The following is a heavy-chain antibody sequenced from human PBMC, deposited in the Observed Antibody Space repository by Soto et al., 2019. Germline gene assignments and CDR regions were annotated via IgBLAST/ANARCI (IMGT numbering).Heavy chain of an antibody. J-gene: IGHJ3*02. D-gene: IGHD3-3*01. CDR1: GFTFSSYS. CDR2: ISSSSSYI. CDR3: AGFSRFSGPYYDFWSGYRAHDAFDI. V-gene: IGHV3-21*01. Sequence: GGSLRLSCAASGFTFSSYSMNWVRQAPGKGLEWVSSISSSSSYIYYADSVKGRFTISRDNAKNSLYLQMNSLRAEDTAVYYCAGFSRFSGPYYDFWSGYRAHDAFDIWGQGTMVTVSS.